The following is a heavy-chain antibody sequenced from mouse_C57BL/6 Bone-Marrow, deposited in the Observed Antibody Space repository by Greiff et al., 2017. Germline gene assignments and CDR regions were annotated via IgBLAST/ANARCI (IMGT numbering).Heavy chain of an antibody. CDR3: ASLYYYGSRSYWYFDV. J-gene: IGHJ1*03. Sequence: EVQVVESGGDLVKPGGSLKLSCAASGFTFSSYGMSWVRQTPDKRLEWVATISSGGSYTYYPDSVKGRFTISRDNAKNTLYLQMSSLKSEDTAMYYCASLYYYGSRSYWYFDVWGTGTTVTVSS. CDR1: GFTFSSYG. D-gene: IGHD1-1*01. CDR2: ISSGGSYT. V-gene: IGHV5-6*01.